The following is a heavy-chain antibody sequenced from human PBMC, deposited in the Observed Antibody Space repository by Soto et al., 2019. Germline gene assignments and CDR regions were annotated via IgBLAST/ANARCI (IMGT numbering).Heavy chain of an antibody. J-gene: IGHJ5*02. CDR2: IYNSGNT. Sequence: SETLSLTCAVSGGSISSGFYSWSWIRQPPGQGLEWIGYIYNSGNTYYNPSLMSRVTISVDRSQSHFSLKLTSVTAADTAVYYCARGSDGVWNWFDPWGQGTQVTVSS. CDR1: GGSISSGFYS. D-gene: IGHD2-21*02. CDR3: ARGSDGVWNWFDP. V-gene: IGHV4-30-2*01.